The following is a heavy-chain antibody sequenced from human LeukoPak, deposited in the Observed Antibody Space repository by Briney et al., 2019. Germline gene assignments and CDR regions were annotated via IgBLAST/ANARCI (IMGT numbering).Heavy chain of an antibody. CDR1: GFTFSTSA. CDR2: LSDGGHSS. V-gene: IGHV3-23*01. D-gene: IGHD5-18*01. Sequence: GGSLRLSCAASGFTFSTSAMNWVRQAPGKGLEWVSSLSDGGHSSFYADSVKGRFTIYRDDSQNILYLQMNNLRADDTALYYCAFSPLGFNYGYAYWGQGTLVTVSS. CDR3: AFSPLGFNYGYAY. J-gene: IGHJ4*02.